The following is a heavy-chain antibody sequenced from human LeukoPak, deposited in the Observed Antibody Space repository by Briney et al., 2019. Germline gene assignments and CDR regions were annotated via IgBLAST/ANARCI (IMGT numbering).Heavy chain of an antibody. CDR3: ARGQWQLARDFDY. CDR2: IYYSGST. D-gene: IGHD6-13*01. Sequence: SQTLSLTCTVSGGSISSGGYYWSWIRQHPGKGLEWIGYIYYSGSTYYNPSLKSRVTISVDTSKNQFSLKLSSVTAADTAVYYCARGQWQLARDFDYWGQGTLVTVSS. J-gene: IGHJ4*02. CDR1: GGSISSGGYY. V-gene: IGHV4-31*03.